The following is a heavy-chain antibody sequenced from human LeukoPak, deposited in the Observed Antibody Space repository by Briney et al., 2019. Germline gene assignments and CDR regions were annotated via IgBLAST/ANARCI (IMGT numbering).Heavy chain of an antibody. D-gene: IGHD3-22*01. V-gene: IGHV1-18*01. Sequence: ASVKVSCKASGYTFTSYGISWVRQAPGQGLEWMGWISGYNGYTHYAHNLQGRVTMTTDTSTSTAYMELRSLRSDDTAVYYFPRDEARYSSGYYPNWFDPWGQGTLVTVSS. CDR1: GYTFTSYG. CDR2: ISGYNGYT. CDR3: PRDEARYSSGYYPNWFDP. J-gene: IGHJ5*02.